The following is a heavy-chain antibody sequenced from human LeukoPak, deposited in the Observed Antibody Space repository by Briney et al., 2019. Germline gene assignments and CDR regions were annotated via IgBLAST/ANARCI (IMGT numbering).Heavy chain of an antibody. D-gene: IGHD6-19*01. CDR1: GLTFSNYA. CDR2: IGGRGGST. Sequence: GGSLRLSCVASGLTFSNYAMTWVRQAPGKGLEWVSSIGGRGGSTYYAQPVKGRFTISRDNSKSTLYLQMNSLRAEDTAVYYCTKGARSSGWSPWGQGTLVTVSS. V-gene: IGHV3-23*01. CDR3: TKGARSSGWSP. J-gene: IGHJ5*02.